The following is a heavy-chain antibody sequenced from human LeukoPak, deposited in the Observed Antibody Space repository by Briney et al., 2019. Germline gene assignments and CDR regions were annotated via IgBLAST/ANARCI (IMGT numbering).Heavy chain of an antibody. CDR3: AKGSKAVLFTRDHYMDV. D-gene: IGHD6-19*01. CDR1: GFTFSSYS. J-gene: IGHJ6*03. CDR2: ITTTST. V-gene: IGHV3-21*01. Sequence: GGSLRLSCAASGFTFSSYSMNWVRQAPGKGLEWVSSITTTSTYYADSVKGRFTISIDNAKNSLYLQMNSLRAEDTAVYFCAKGSKAVLFTRDHYMDVWGKGTTVTISS.